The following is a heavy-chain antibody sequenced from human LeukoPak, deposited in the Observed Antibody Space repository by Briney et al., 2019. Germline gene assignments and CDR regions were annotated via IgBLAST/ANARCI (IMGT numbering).Heavy chain of an antibody. CDR1: GGSISNYY. CDR2: IYSSGST. CDR3: ARAGYSSGWPTN. Sequence: SETLSLTCTVSGGSISNYYWSWIRQPPGKGLEWIGYIYSSGSTNYNPSPKSRVTISVDTSKNQFSLRLSSVTAADTAVYFCARAGYSSGWPTNWGQGTLVTVSS. J-gene: IGHJ4*02. V-gene: IGHV4-59*01. D-gene: IGHD6-19*01.